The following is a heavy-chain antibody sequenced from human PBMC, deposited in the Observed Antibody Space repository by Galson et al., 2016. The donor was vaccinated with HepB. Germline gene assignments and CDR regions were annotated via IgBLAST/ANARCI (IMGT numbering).Heavy chain of an antibody. Sequence: SLRLSCAASGFTFSDSYMSWIRQAPGKGLEWVSYISSSSSYTNYADSVKDRFTISRDNAKNSLYLQMSSLRVEDTAVYYCAKDVYTSGSEYGMDVWGQGTTVTVSS. V-gene: IGHV3-11*06. J-gene: IGHJ6*02. CDR1: GFTFSDSY. CDR3: AKDVYTSGSEYGMDV. CDR2: ISSSSSYT. D-gene: IGHD3-10*01.